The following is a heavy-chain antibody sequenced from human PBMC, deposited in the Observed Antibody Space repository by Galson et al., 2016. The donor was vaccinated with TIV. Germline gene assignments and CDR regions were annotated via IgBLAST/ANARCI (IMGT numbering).Heavy chain of an antibody. CDR2: ISVYNGNT. D-gene: IGHD6-25*01. V-gene: IGHV1-18*01. CDR3: ARDTPSLLAAATMDY. Sequence: SVKVSCKASGYIFNNFGVSWVRQAPGQGLEWMAWISVYNGNTNYAQSLQGRVTLTTDTSKSTAYMELRSLRSDDTAVYYCARDTPSLLAAATMDYWGQGTLVTVSS. J-gene: IGHJ4*02. CDR1: GYIFNNFG.